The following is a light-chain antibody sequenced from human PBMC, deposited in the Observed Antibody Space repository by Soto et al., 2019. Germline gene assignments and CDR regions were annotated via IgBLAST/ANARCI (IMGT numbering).Light chain of an antibody. CDR3: QQYNNWPRT. J-gene: IGKJ1*01. CDR1: QSVSSY. Sequence: IVLTQSPATLSLSPGERATLSCRASQSVSSYLAWYQQKPGQAPRLLIHGATTRATGIPARFSGSGSGTEGTITISRLQSEDGAVYYCQQYNNWPRTFCQGTKVDIK. CDR2: GAT. V-gene: IGKV3-15*01.